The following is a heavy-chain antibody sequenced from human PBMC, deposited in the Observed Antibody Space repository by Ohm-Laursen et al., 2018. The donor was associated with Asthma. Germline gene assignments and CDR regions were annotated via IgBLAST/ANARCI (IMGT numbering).Heavy chain of an antibody. Sequence: SLRLSCAASGFTFSSYAMSWVRQAPGKGLEWVSAISGSGGGTYYADSVKGRFTISRDNSKNTLYLQMNSLRAKDTAVYYCTKLKLGGTTGYRNWFDPWGQGTLVTVSS. D-gene: IGHD1-26*01. CDR1: GFTFSSYA. CDR2: ISGSGGGT. V-gene: IGHV3-23*01. CDR3: TKLKLGGTTGYRNWFDP. J-gene: IGHJ5*02.